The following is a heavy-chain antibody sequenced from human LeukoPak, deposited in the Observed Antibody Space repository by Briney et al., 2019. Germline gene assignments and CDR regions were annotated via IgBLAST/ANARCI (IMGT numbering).Heavy chain of an antibody. V-gene: IGHV3-23*01. J-gene: IGHJ6*03. Sequence: GGSLRLSCAASGFTFSNYAMSWVRQAPGKGLEWVSAISGSGVSTYNADSVKGRFTISRDNSKNTLYLQMNSLRAEDTAVYYCAKDGSTSPDYFYSYMDVWGKGTTVTVSS. CDR3: AKDGSTSPDYFYSYMDV. D-gene: IGHD1-26*01. CDR2: ISGSGVST. CDR1: GFTFSNYA.